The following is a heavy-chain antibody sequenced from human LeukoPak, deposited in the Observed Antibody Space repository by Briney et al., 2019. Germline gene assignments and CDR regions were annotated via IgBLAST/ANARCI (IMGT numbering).Heavy chain of an antibody. D-gene: IGHD3-22*01. CDR3: ARGRQEVSMIVVVMTAVSYYLDV. V-gene: IGHV4-34*01. J-gene: IGHJ6*03. CDR1: GGSFSGYY. Sequence: SETLSLTCAVYGGSFSGYYWTWIRQAPEKGLEWIGEINPSGRISYNPSLKSRLTISVDASKNQFSLNLRSLTAADTAVYYCARGRQEVSMIVVVMTAVSYYLDVWGKGTTVTVS. CDR2: INPSGRI.